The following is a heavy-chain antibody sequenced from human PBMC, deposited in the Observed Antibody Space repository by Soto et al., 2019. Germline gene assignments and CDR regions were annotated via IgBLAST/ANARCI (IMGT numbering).Heavy chain of an antibody. Sequence: QVQLVESGGGLVKPGGSLRLSCAASGFTFSAYFMSWIRQAPGKGLEWISYISSSSSYTNYADSVKGRFTISRDNATNSLYLQMNSLRAEDTAVYYCARDMVVSWGAMDVWGQGTTVTV. J-gene: IGHJ6*02. CDR1: GFTFSAYF. V-gene: IGHV3-11*06. CDR3: ARDMVVSWGAMDV. D-gene: IGHD6-13*01. CDR2: ISSSSSYT.